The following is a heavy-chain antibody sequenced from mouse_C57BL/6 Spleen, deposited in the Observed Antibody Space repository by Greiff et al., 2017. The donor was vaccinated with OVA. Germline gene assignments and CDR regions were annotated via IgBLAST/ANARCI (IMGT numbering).Heavy chain of an antibody. V-gene: IGHV5-16*01. D-gene: IGHD1-1*01. CDR2: INHDGSST. CDR3: ARAYYGNGYFDY. CDR1: GFTFSDYY. Sequence: EVMLVESAGGLVQPGSSMKLSCTASGFTFSDYYMAWVRQVPEKGLEWVANINHDGSSTYYLDSLKSRFIISRDNAKNILYLQMSSLKSEDTATYYCARAYYGNGYFDYWGQGTTLTVSS. J-gene: IGHJ2*01.